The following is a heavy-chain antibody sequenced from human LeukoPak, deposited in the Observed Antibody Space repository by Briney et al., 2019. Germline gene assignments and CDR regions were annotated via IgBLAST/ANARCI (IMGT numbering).Heavy chain of an antibody. CDR1: GYTFTSYY. D-gene: IGHD3-22*01. CDR3: ARVGYYYDSSGYFY. J-gene: IGHJ4*02. CDR2: INPSGGST. Sequence: GASVKVSCKASGYTFTSYYMHWVRQAPGQGLEWMGIINPSGGSTSYAQKFQGRVTITADESTSTAYMELSSLRSEDTAVYYCARVGYYYDSSGYFYWGQGTLVTVSS. V-gene: IGHV1-46*01.